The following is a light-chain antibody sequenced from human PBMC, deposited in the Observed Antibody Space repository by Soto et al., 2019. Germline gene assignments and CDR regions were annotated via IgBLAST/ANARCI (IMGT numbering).Light chain of an antibody. CDR3: QQYNSYST. J-gene: IGKJ2*01. CDR2: KAS. Sequence: DIQMTQSPDTLSASVGDRVTITCRASQSISSWLAWYQQKPGKAPKLLIYKASSLESGVPSRFSGSGSGTEFTLTISSLQPDDFATYYCQQYNSYSTFGQGTKLEIK. CDR1: QSISSW. V-gene: IGKV1-5*03.